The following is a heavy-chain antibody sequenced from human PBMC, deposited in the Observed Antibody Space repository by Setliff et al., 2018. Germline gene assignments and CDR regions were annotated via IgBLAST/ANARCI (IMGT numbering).Heavy chain of an antibody. D-gene: IGHD5-18*01. CDR1: GGTFSNYD. Sequence: GASVKVSCKASGGTFSNYDISWVRQAPGQGLEWMGGIIPIFGTTNYAQRFQDRVTIITDESTSTAYMELSSLRTEDTAVYYCAREGVDTRSSTDYRYYMDVWGKGTTVTVSS. V-gene: IGHV1-69*05. CDR3: AREGVDTRSSTDYRYYMDV. CDR2: IIPIFGTT. J-gene: IGHJ6*03.